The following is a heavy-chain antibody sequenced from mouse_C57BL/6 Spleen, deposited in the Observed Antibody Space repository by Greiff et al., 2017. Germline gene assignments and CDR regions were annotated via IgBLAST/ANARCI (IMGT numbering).Heavy chain of an antibody. CDR3: ASDGDAMDY. CDR1: GFTFSDYG. CDR2: ISSGSSTI. V-gene: IGHV5-17*01. Sequence: EVMLVESGGGLVKPGGSLKLSCAASGFTFSDYGMHWVRQAPEKGLEWVAYISSGSSTIYSADTVKGRFTISRDNAKNTLFLQMTSLRSEATAMYYCASDGDAMDYWGQGTSVTVSS. J-gene: IGHJ4*01.